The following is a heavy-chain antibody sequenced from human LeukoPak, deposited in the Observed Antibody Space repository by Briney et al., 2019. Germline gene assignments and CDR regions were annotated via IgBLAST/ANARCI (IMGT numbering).Heavy chain of an antibody. CDR1: GGSISSYY. CDR3: VRVGGTGHFDD. D-gene: IGHD1-1*01. CDR2: IHYSGST. J-gene: IGHJ4*02. V-gene: IGHV4-59*01. Sequence: SETRSLTCSVSGGSISSYYWTWIRQFPGQRLEWIGYIHYSGSTNHDPSLRSRVTMSVDTSRNQFSLKLSSVTAADTAVYFCVRVGGTGHFDDWGQGTLVTVSS.